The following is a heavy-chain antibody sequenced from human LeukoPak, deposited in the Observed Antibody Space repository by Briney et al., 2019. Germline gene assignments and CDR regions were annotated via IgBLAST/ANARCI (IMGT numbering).Heavy chain of an antibody. CDR1: GGSINNYY. CDR2: IHYRGNT. D-gene: IGHD5/OR15-5a*01. Sequence: ASETLSLTCTVSGGSINNYYWTWIRQPPGMGLQWIGYIHYRGNTNYNPSLTSRVTISVDTSKNQFSLKLSSVTAADTAVYYCARHFYDFNKAFDIWGQGTVVTVSS. J-gene: IGHJ3*02. V-gene: IGHV4-59*08. CDR3: ARHFYDFNKAFDI.